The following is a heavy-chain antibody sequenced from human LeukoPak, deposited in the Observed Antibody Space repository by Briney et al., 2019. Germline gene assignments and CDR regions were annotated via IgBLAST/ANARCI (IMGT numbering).Heavy chain of an antibody. J-gene: IGHJ3*02. V-gene: IGHV3-53*01. Sequence: GGSLRLSCADSGVTLSSNYMSWVRQAPGKGLWWVSVIYSGGSTYYADSVKGRFTISRDNSKNRLYRKMNSLRGEDTAVYYCARGGRFGEIDDAFDIWGQGRMLTVSS. CDR2: IYSGGST. CDR3: ARGGRFGEIDDAFDI. D-gene: IGHD3-10*01. CDR1: GVTLSSNY.